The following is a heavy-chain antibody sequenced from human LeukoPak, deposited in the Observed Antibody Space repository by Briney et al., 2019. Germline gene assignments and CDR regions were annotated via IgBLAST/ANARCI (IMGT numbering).Heavy chain of an antibody. CDR1: GYSFSNYW. D-gene: IGHD3-10*01. CDR2: IYPGDSDT. Sequence: GESLKISCKGSGYSFSNYWIGWVRQMPGKGLEWMGIIYPGDSDTRYRSSFQGQVTISDDKSISTAYLQWSSLKASDTAMYYCARTNRRFGSENDYWGQGTLVTVSS. CDR3: ARTNRRFGSENDY. V-gene: IGHV5-51*01. J-gene: IGHJ4*02.